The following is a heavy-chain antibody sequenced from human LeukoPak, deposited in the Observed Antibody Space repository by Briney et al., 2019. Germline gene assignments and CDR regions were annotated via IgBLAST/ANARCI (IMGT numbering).Heavy chain of an antibody. J-gene: IGHJ6*02. V-gene: IGHV3-33*01. CDR2: IWYDGSNK. Sequence: GGSLRLSCAASGFTFSSYGMHWVRQAPGKGLEWVAVIWYDGSNKYYADSVKGRFTISRDNSKNTLYLQMNSLRAEDTAVYYCARGLLGKGGAAGTWYYYGMDVWGQGTTVTVSS. D-gene: IGHD6-13*01. CDR3: ARGLLGKGGAAGTWYYYGMDV. CDR1: GFTFSSYG.